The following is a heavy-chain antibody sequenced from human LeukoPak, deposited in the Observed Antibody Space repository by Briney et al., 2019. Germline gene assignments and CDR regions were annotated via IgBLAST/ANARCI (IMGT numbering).Heavy chain of an antibody. CDR3: ARYAKGLPLDY. V-gene: IGHV4-59*12. CDR1: GGSISSYY. J-gene: IGHJ4*02. Sequence: PSETLSLTCTVSGGSISSYYWSWIRQPPGKGLEWIGYIYYSGSTNYNPSLKSRVTISVDTSKNQFSLKLSSVTAADTAVYYCARYAKGLPLDYWGQGTLVTVSS. D-gene: IGHD2-2*01. CDR2: IYYSGST.